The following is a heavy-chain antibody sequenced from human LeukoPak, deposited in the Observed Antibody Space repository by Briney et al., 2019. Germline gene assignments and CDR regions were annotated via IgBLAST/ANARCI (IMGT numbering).Heavy chain of an antibody. J-gene: IGHJ4*02. Sequence: ASVKVSCKASGYTFTSYGISWVRQAPGQGLEWMGWMSAYNGNINYAQKFQGRVTMTRDTSTSTAYMELSSLRSDDTAVYYCAREPLYSGADLEYWGQGTLVTVSS. V-gene: IGHV1-18*01. CDR3: AREPLYSGADLEY. CDR1: GYTFTSYG. CDR2: MSAYNGNI. D-gene: IGHD5-12*01.